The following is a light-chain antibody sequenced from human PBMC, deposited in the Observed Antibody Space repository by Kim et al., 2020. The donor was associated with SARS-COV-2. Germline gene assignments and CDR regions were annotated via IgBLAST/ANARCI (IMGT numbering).Light chain of an antibody. CDR3: QQYSSFPLT. CDR1: QSISKC. V-gene: IGKV1-5*01. J-gene: IGKJ4*01. Sequence: APVGDRVTITCQASQSISKCLDWYQQKPGKAPKLLIYDASNLESGVPSSFSGSGSGTEFTLTISNLQPDDFATYYCQQYSSFPLTFGGGTKVDIK. CDR2: DAS.